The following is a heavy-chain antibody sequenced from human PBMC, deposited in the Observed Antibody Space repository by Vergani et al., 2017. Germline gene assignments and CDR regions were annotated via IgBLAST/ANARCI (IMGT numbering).Heavy chain of an antibody. CDR2: VKTKNDGGTT. J-gene: IGHJ4*02. V-gene: IGHV3-15*01. CDR1: GFTFSNAW. Sequence: EVQLVESGGGLVKPGGSLRLSCAASGFTFSNAWMSWVRQAPGKGLEWVGRVKTKNDGGTTDYAAPVKGRFTISRHDSKNTLYLQMNILKTEDTAVYYCTTTKRGLGVWYWGQGTLATVSS. D-gene: IGHD3-16*01. CDR3: TTTKRGLGVWY.